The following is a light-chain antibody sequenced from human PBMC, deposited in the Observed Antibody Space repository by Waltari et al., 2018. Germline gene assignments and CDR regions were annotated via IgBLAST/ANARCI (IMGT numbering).Light chain of an antibody. Sequence: QPALSQPASVSGSAGQSIPMSSTGTKNEIASNNLVSWYQQPPGNPPKVILFEVNKRPSGFSDRFSGSKSGNTASLTVSGLHPEDEADYYCCSYAGTPRVVFGGGTKLTVL. V-gene: IGLV2-23*02. CDR3: CSYAGTPRVV. CDR1: KNEIASNNL. CDR2: EVN. J-gene: IGLJ3*02.